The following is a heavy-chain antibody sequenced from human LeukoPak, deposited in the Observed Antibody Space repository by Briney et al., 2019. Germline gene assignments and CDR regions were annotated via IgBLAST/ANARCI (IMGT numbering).Heavy chain of an antibody. CDR2: ISYDGSNK. J-gene: IGHJ4*02. CDR1: GFTFSSYG. Sequence: PGGSLRLSCAAPGFTFSSYGMHWVRQAPGKGLEWVAVISYDGSNKYYADSVKGRFTISRDNSKNTLYLQMNSLRAEDTAVYYCAKTLAGVGANYFDYWGQGTLVTVSS. D-gene: IGHD1-26*01. CDR3: AKTLAGVGANYFDY. V-gene: IGHV3-30*18.